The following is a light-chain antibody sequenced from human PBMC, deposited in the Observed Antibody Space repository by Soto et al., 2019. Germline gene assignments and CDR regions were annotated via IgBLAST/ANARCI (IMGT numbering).Light chain of an antibody. J-gene: IGKJ2*01. Sequence: IHMTQSPSSLSASVGDRVTITCRASPRITTYLNWYQQKPGKAPILLISTAALLQGGLPSRFSGSGSGTDFTLTITPLQPEDFATYYGQQSYSTPYTFGQGTKLEIK. V-gene: IGKV1-39*01. CDR1: PRITTY. CDR2: TAA. CDR3: QQSYSTPYT.